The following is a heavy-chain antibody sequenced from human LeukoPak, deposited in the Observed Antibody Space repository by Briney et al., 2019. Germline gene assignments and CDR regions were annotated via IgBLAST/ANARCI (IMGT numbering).Heavy chain of an antibody. J-gene: IGHJ5*02. CDR1: GFTFSSYS. D-gene: IGHD5-12*01. Sequence: GGSLRLSCAASGFTFSSYSMNWVRQAPGKGLEWVSSISSSSSYIYYADSVKGRFTISRDNAKNSLYLQMNSLRVEDTAVYYCARGLGYPNWFDPWGQGTLVTVSS. V-gene: IGHV3-21*01. CDR2: ISSSSSYI. CDR3: ARGLGYPNWFDP.